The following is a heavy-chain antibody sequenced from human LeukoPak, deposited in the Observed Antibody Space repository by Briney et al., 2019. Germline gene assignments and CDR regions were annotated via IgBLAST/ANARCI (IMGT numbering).Heavy chain of an antibody. V-gene: IGHV3-7*01. Sequence: GGSLRLSCAASGFSYSNLRTSWLRQAPGKGLEWVANIKPDGSATNYVDSVKGRFTISRDNAKNSLDLQMNSLRAEDTAVYYCARGGGSSSWGQGTLVTVSS. CDR3: ARGGGSSS. CDR1: GFSYSNLR. J-gene: IGHJ5*02. D-gene: IGHD6-6*01. CDR2: IKPDGSAT.